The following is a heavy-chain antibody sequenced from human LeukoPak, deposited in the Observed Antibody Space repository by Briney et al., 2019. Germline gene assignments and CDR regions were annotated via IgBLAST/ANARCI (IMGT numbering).Heavy chain of an antibody. J-gene: IGHJ5*02. D-gene: IGHD2-2*02. CDR1: GGSFSGYY. CDR3: ASRYCSSTGCYTENWFDP. CDR2: INHSGST. Sequence: SETLSLTCAVYGGSFSGYYWSWIRQPPGKGLEWIGEINHSGSTNYNPSLKSRVTISVDTSKNQFSLKLSSVTAADTAVYYCASRYCSSTGCYTENWFDPWGQGTLVTVSS. V-gene: IGHV4-34*01.